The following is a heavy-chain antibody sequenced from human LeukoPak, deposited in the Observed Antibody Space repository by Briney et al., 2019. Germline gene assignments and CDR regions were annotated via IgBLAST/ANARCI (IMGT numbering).Heavy chain of an antibody. CDR2: ISYDGSNK. J-gene: IGHJ4*02. V-gene: IGHV3-30-3*01. Sequence: AGGSRSLSCAASGLTFSSYAMHWVRQAPGKGLEWVAVISYDGSNKYYADSVKGRFTISRDNSKNTLYLQMNSLRAEDTAVYYCARDNGAADYWGQGTLVTVSS. CDR1: GLTFSSYA. CDR3: ARDNGAADY. D-gene: IGHD1-26*01.